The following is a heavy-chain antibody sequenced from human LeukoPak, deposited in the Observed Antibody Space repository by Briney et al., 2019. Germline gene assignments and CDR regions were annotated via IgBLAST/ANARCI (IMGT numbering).Heavy chain of an antibody. D-gene: IGHD2-15*01. CDR1: GFTFSSYA. CDR2: ICGSGGST. V-gene: IGHV3-23*01. Sequence: PGGSLRLSCAASGFTFSSYAMSWVRQAPGKGLEWVSSICGSGGSTYYADSVKGRFTISRDTSKNTLYLQMNSVGAEDTAVYYCAKGLSGSCYSGSNYWGQGTLVTVSS. CDR3: AKGLSGSCYSGSNY. J-gene: IGHJ4*02.